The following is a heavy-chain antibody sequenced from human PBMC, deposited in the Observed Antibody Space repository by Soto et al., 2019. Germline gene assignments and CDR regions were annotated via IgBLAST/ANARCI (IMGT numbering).Heavy chain of an antibody. CDR3: ARAPKQRPIDN. D-gene: IGHD6-25*01. J-gene: IGHJ4*02. V-gene: IGHV1-69*02. CDR2: TPLTFGKE. Sequence: GASVKVSCKASGGTFSSYTISWVRQAPGQGLEWRERTPLTFGKENTKKKFQGRVTITADKSTSTACMELGSLRSDDTAVYYCARAPKQRPIDNGAPESLFTVSS. CDR1: GGTFSSYT.